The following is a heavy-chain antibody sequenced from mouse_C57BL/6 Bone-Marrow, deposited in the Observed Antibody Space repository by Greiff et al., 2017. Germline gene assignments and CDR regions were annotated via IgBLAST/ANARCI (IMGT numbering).Heavy chain of an antibody. Sequence: QVQLKQSGAELAKPGASVKLSCKASGYTFTSYWMHWVKQRPGQGLEWIGYINPSSGYTKYNQKFKDKATLTADKSSSTAYMQLSSLTYEDSAVYYCARGVITTETPFAYWGQGTLVTVSA. V-gene: IGHV1-7*01. J-gene: IGHJ3*01. CDR1: GYTFTSYW. CDR3: ARGVITTETPFAY. D-gene: IGHD1-1*01. CDR2: INPSSGYT.